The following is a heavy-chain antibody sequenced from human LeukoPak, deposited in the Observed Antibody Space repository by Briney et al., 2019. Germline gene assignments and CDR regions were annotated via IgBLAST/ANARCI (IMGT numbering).Heavy chain of an antibody. Sequence: ASVKVSCKASGYTFTGYYMHWVRQAPGQGLEWMGWINPNSGGTNYAQKFQGRVTMTRDTSISTAYMELSRLRSDDTAVYYCARDYYDSSGYYSGVDYFDYWGQGTLVTASS. CDR3: ARDYYDSSGYYSGVDYFDY. D-gene: IGHD3-22*01. CDR2: INPNSGGT. V-gene: IGHV1-2*02. CDR1: GYTFTGYY. J-gene: IGHJ4*02.